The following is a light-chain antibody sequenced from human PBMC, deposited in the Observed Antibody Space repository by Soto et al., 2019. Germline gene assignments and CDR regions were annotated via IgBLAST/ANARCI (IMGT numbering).Light chain of an antibody. CDR3: CSSVPESTYV. CDR1: SDDVGAYNS. J-gene: IGLJ1*01. V-gene: IGLV2-23*01. Sequence: QSALAQPASVSGSPGQSITISCTGTSDDVGAYNSVSWYQQLPHKAPQVILYKGTQRPSGVSSRFSGSTSGNAASLTISGLQADDEADYVGCSSVPESTYVCGTGTKVT. CDR2: KGT.